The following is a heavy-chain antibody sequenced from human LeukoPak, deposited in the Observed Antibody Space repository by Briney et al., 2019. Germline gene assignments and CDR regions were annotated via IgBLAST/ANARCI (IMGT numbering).Heavy chain of an antibody. D-gene: IGHD3-3*01. J-gene: IGHJ6*02. CDR3: ARSFRPYYDFWSGYYYYYYGMDV. CDR1: GGSISSSSYY. CDR2: IYYSGST. V-gene: IGHV4-39*01. Sequence: SETLSLTCTVSGGSISSSSYYWGWIRQPPGKGLEWIGSIYYSGSTYYNPSLKSRVTISVDTSKNQFSLKLSSVTAADTAVYYCARSFRPYYDFWSGYYYYYYGMDVWGQGTTLTVSS.